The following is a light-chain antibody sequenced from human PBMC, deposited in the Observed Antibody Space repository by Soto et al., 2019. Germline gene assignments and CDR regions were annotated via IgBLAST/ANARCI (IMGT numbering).Light chain of an antibody. V-gene: IGLV3-25*03. CDR2: KDS. J-gene: IGLJ3*02. Sequence: SYELTRPPSVSVSPGQTARITCSGDALPKQYAYWYQQKPGQAPALVIYKDSERPSGIPERFSGSSSGTTVTLTISGVQAEDEADYYCQSADSSGTYWVFGGGTKLTVL. CDR1: ALPKQY. CDR3: QSADSSGTYWV.